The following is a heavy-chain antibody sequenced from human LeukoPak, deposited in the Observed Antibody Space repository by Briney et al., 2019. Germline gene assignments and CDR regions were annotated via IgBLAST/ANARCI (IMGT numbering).Heavy chain of an antibody. J-gene: IGHJ5*02. CDR1: GFTISSYW. CDR2: IKEDGSDK. D-gene: IGHD2-21*01. Sequence: GGSLRLSCADSGFTISSYWMSWIRQAPGKGLEWVANIKEDGSDKYYVDSVKGRFTIPRDNTKNSLYLQMSSLRDEDTAVYYCAREVRGVDRNWFDPWGQGTLVTVSS. V-gene: IGHV3-7*01. CDR3: AREVRGVDRNWFDP.